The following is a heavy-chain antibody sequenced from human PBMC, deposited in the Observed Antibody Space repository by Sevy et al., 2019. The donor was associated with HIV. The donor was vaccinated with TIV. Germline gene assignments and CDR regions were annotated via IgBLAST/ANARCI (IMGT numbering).Heavy chain of an antibody. D-gene: IGHD3-3*01. J-gene: IGHJ6*03. CDR3: AVILRFFMDV. CDR2: INPNTGDT. CDR1: GYTISNKY. Sequence: ASVKVSCKASGYTISNKYIYWVRQAPGQGLEFMGWINPNTGDTYYTQKFQGRITMTRDTSISTAYMEVSRVRSDDTAVYFCAVILRFFMDVWGKGTTVTVSS. V-gene: IGHV1-2*02.